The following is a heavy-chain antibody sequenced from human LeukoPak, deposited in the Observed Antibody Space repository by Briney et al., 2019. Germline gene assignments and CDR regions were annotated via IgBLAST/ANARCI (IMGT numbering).Heavy chain of an antibody. Sequence: ASVKISCKASGYTFTGYYMHWVRQAPGQGLEWMGWINPNSGGTNYAQKFQGRVTMTRDRSISTAYMELSRLRSDDTAVYYCARDQQWDYYYMDVWGKGTTVTVSS. CDR2: INPNSGGT. CDR1: GYTFTGYY. J-gene: IGHJ6*03. V-gene: IGHV1-2*02. D-gene: IGHD6-19*01. CDR3: ARDQQWDYYYMDV.